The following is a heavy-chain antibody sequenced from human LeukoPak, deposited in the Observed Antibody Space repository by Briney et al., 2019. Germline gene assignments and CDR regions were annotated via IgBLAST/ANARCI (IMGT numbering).Heavy chain of an antibody. CDR2: IYSGGST. D-gene: IGHD2-2*02. J-gene: IGHJ4*02. CDR3: ARVYQRADYFDY. Sequence: GGSLRLSCAASGFTVSSNYMSWVRQAPGKGLEWVSVIYSGGSTYYADSVKGRFTISRDNSKNTLYLQMNSLRAEDTAVYYCARVYQRADYFDYWGQGTLVTVSS. CDR1: GFTVSSNY. V-gene: IGHV3-66*01.